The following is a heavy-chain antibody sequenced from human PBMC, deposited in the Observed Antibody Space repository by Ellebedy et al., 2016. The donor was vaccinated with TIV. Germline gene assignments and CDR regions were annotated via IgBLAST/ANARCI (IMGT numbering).Heavy chain of an antibody. V-gene: IGHV3-20*04. CDR1: GFTFDEFG. J-gene: IGHJ4*02. CDR2: INWNGDTT. D-gene: IGHD1-14*01. Sequence: GESLKISCAGSGFTFDEFGMSWVRQTPGKGLEWVSGINWNGDTTSYGDSVKGRSTISRDNPKNSLYLQMSSLRAEDTALYYCARGGNAERAVSHWGQGTLVTVSS. CDR3: ARGGNAERAVSH.